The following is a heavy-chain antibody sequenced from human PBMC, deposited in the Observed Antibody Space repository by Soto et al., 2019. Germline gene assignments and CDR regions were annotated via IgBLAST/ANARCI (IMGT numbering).Heavy chain of an antibody. J-gene: IGHJ3*02. Sequence: PRESLKISCKGSGYSFTSYWISWVRQMPGKGLEWMGRIDPSDSYTNYSPSFQGHVTISADKSISTAYLQWSSLKASDTAMYYCATHVSGSHDAFDIWGQGTMVTVSS. CDR3: ATHVSGSHDAFDI. D-gene: IGHD1-26*01. V-gene: IGHV5-10-1*01. CDR1: GYSFTSYW. CDR2: IDPSDSYT.